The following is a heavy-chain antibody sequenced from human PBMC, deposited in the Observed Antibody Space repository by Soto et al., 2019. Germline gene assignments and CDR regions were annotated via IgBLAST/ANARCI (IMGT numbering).Heavy chain of an antibody. CDR1: GFTFSSHA. CDR2: ICGSGGNT. CDR3: ATSFSGYTYGKFDY. D-gene: IGHD5-18*01. J-gene: IGHJ4*02. V-gene: IGHV3-23*01. Sequence: EVQLLESGGDVVQPGGSLRLSCAASGFTFSSHAMSWVRQAPGKGLEWVSGICGSGGNTFYADSVMGRFTISRDISKNKLALQMNSLRAEDTAVSYCATSFSGYTYGKFDYWGQGTPVTVSP.